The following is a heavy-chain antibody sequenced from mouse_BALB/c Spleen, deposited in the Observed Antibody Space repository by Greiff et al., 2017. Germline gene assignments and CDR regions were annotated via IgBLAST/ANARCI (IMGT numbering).Heavy chain of an antibody. J-gene: IGHJ4*01. V-gene: IGHV3-2*02. Sequence: EVQLQESGPGLVKPSQSLSLTCTVTGYSITSDYAWNWIRQFPGNKLEWMGYISYSGSTSYNPSLKSRISITRDTSKNQFFLQLNSVTTEDTATYYCARSGNYIYAMDYWGQGTSVTVSS. CDR3: ARSGNYIYAMDY. CDR2: ISYSGST. D-gene: IGHD2-1*01. CDR1: GYSITSDYA.